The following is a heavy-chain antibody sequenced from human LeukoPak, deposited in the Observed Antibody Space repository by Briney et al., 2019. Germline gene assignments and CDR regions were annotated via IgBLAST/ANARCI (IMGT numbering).Heavy chain of an antibody. D-gene: IGHD2-2*01. J-gene: IGHJ4*02. V-gene: IGHV3-74*01. CDR3: AKHVVVPTRYFDY. CDR2: INTDGSST. CDR1: GFTLSNYW. Sequence: PGGSLRLSCSASGFTLSNYWMHWVRQAPGKGLVWVSRINTDGSSTNYADSVKGRFTVSRDNAKNTLYLQMNSLRAEDTAVYYCAKHVVVPTRYFDYWGQGTLVTVSS.